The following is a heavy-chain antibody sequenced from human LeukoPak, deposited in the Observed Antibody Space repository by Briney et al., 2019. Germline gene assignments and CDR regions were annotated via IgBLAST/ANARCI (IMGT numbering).Heavy chain of an antibody. CDR3: TTPSSITMVRGVIITPFDY. D-gene: IGHD3-10*01. Sequence: RGSLRLSCAASGFTFSNAWMSWVRQAPGKGLEWVGRIKSKTDGGTTDYAAPVKGRFTISRDDSKNTLYLQMNSLKTEDTAVYYCTTPSSITMVRGVIITPFDYWGQGTLVTVSS. CDR2: IKSKTDGGTT. CDR1: GFTFSNAW. V-gene: IGHV3-15*01. J-gene: IGHJ4*02.